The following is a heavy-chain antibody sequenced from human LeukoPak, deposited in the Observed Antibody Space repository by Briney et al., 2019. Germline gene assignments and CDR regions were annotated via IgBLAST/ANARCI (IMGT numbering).Heavy chain of an antibody. D-gene: IGHD1-20*01. J-gene: IGHJ4*02. CDR3: ARAGWIITSGIDY. CDR2: IFYTGST. Sequence: PSQTLSLTCTVSGDSISSGGHYWNWIRQRPGKGLEWIGYIFYTGSTYYNPSLESRVTISVDTSKNEFSLNLNSVTAADTAVYYCARAGWIITSGIDYWGQGALVTVSS. V-gene: IGHV4-30-4*08. CDR1: GDSISSGGHY.